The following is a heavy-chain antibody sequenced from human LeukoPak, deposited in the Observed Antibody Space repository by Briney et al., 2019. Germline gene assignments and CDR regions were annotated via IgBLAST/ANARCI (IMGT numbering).Heavy chain of an antibody. D-gene: IGHD6-19*01. V-gene: IGHV4-34*01. CDR2: INHSGST. Sequence: PSETLSLTCAVHGGSFSDYYWNWIRQPPGKGLEWIGEINHSGSTNYNPSLKSRVTISIDTSKNQFSLKLTSVTAADTAVYYCARGEAVFDPWGQGTLVTVSS. CDR1: GGSFSDYY. CDR3: ARGEAVFDP. J-gene: IGHJ5*02.